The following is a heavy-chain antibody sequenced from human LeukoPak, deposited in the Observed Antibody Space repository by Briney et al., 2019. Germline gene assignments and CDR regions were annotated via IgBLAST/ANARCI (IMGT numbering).Heavy chain of an antibody. J-gene: IGHJ4*02. CDR1: GFTFSSYG. CDR2: IWYDGSNK. Sequence: GRSLRLSCAASGFTFSSYGMHWVRQAPGKGLEWVAVIWYDGSNKYYADSVKGRFTISRDNSKNTLYLQMNSLRAEDTAVYYCARVRYYDSSGYYGYYFDYWGQGTLVTVSS. CDR3: ARVRYYDSSGYYGYYFDY. D-gene: IGHD3-22*01. V-gene: IGHV3-33*01.